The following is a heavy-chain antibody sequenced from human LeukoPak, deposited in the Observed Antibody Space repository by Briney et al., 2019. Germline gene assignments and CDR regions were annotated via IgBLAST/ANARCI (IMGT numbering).Heavy chain of an antibody. Sequence: PSETLSLTCTVSGGSISSYYWSWIRQPPGKGLEWIGYIYYSGSTNYNPSFKSRVTISVDTSKNQFPLKLSSVTAADTAVYYCARAGWFGELAAPFDPWGQGTLVTVSS. D-gene: IGHD3-10*01. V-gene: IGHV4-59*01. CDR1: GGSISSYY. CDR2: IYYSGST. J-gene: IGHJ5*02. CDR3: ARAGWFGELAAPFDP.